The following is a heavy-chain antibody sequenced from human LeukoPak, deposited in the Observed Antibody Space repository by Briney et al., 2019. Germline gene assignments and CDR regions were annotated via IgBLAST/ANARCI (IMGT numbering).Heavy chain of an antibody. CDR3: ARDLGTGLDY. J-gene: IGHJ4*02. CDR1: GGSISSYY. V-gene: IGHV4-59*01. CDR2: IYYSGST. D-gene: IGHD3-10*01. Sequence: PSETLSLTCTVSGGSISSYYWSWIRQPPGKGLEWIGYIYYSGSTNYNPSLKSRVTISVDTSKNQFSLKLSSVTAADTAVYYCARDLGTGLDYWGQGTLVTASS.